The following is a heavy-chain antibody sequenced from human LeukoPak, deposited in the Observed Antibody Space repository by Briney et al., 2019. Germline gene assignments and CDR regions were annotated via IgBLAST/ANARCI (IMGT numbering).Heavy chain of an antibody. CDR1: GFTFSSYW. CDR2: IKQDGSEK. D-gene: IGHD3-22*01. V-gene: IGHV3-7*01. CDR3: ARVGYDSSGYFLNWFDP. J-gene: IGHJ5*02. Sequence: GGSLRLSCAASGFTFSSYWMSWVRQAPGKGLEWVANIKQDGSEKYYVDSVKGRFTISRDNAKNSLYLQMNSLRAEDTAVYYCARVGYDSSGYFLNWFDPWGQGALATVSS.